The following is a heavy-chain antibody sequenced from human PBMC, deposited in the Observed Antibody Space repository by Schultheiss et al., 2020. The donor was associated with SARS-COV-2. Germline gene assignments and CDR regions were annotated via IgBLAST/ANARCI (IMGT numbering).Heavy chain of an antibody. Sequence: SETLSLTCAVSGGSISSGGYSWSWIRQPPGKGLEWIGYIYHSGSTYYNPSLKSRVTISVDRSKNQFSLKLSSVTAADTAVYYCARDYGYYYGSGSHAFDIWGQGTMVTVSS. CDR1: GGSISSGGYS. CDR3: ARDYGYYYGSGSHAFDI. J-gene: IGHJ3*02. CDR2: IYHSGST. D-gene: IGHD3-10*01. V-gene: IGHV4-30-2*01.